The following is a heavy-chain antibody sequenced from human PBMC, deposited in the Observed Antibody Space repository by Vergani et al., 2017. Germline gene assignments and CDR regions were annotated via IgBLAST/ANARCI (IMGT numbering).Heavy chain of an antibody. Sequence: QVQLQESGPGLVKPSETLSLTCTVSGGSVNSGSYYWTWIRQPPGKGLEWIGYIYYSGSTNYNPSLKSRVTISVDTSKNQFSLKLSSVTAADTAVYYCAREGEDGYNFDYWGQGTLVTVSS. D-gene: IGHD5-24*01. V-gene: IGHV4-61*01. J-gene: IGHJ4*02. CDR1: GGSVNSGSYY. CDR2: IYYSGST. CDR3: AREGEDGYNFDY.